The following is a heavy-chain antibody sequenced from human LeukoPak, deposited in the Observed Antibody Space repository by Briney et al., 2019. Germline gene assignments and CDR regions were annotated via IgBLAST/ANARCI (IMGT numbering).Heavy chain of an antibody. CDR1: GFTFSSYA. Sequence: GGSLRLSCAASGFTFSSYAMSWVRQAPGKGLEWVSAISGSGGSTYYADSVKGRFTISRDNSKNTLYRQMNSLRAEDTAVYYGAKASPITIFGVVNLFDYWGQGTLVTVSS. CDR2: ISGSGGST. V-gene: IGHV3-23*01. CDR3: AKASPITIFGVVNLFDY. J-gene: IGHJ4*02. D-gene: IGHD3-3*01.